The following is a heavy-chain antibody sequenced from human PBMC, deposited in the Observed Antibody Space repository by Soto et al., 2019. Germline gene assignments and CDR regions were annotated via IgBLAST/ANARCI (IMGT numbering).Heavy chain of an antibody. D-gene: IGHD7-27*01. J-gene: IGHJ4*02. CDR3: ARWGNYKKLDC. CDR2: IWYDGSEK. CDR1: GFTFSSHG. V-gene: IGHV3-33*01. Sequence: PGGSLRLSCAASGFTFSSHGMHWVRQAPGKGLEWVAVIWYDGSEKYYADSAKGRFTISRDNSKNTLYLQMSGLRAEDTAVYYCARWGNYKKLDCWRQGTPVTVPS.